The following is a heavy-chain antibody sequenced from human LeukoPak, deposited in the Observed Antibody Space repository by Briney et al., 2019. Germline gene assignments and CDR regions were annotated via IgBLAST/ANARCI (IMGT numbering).Heavy chain of an antibody. Sequence: SETLSLTCTVSGGSISSSSYYWGWIRQPPGKGLEWIGSIYYSGSTYYNPSLKSRVTISVDTSKNQFSLKLSSVPAADTAVYYCARLTGGGSSPPLPYYYYYMDVWGKGTTVTVSS. CDR3: ARLTGGGSSPPLPYYYYYMDV. V-gene: IGHV4-39*07. CDR2: IYYSGST. J-gene: IGHJ6*03. D-gene: IGHD1-26*01. CDR1: GGSISSSSYY.